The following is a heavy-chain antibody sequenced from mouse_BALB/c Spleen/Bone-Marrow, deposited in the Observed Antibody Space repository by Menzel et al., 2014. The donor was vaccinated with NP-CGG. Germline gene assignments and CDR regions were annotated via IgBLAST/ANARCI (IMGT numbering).Heavy chain of an antibody. V-gene: IGHV1-67*01. J-gene: IGHJ4*01. Sequence: VQLQQSGPELVRPGVSVKISCKGSGYTFTDYGMHWVKQSHAKSLEWIGLISLYSGNTNYNQKFKDKATMTVDKSSGTAYMELARLTSEDSAIYYCARGGYRYDETMDYWGQGTSVTVSS. CDR2: ISLYSGNT. CDR3: ARGGYRYDETMDY. D-gene: IGHD2-14*01. CDR1: GYTFTDYG.